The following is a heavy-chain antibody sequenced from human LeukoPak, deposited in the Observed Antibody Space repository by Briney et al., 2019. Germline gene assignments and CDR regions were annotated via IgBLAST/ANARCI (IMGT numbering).Heavy chain of an antibody. J-gene: IGHJ6*02. D-gene: IGHD5-18*01. CDR2: INSDGSIT. Sequence: GGSLRLSCAASGFTFTTYRMHWVRQAPGQGLVWVSHINSDGSITSYADSVKGRFTISRDNAKNTLYLQMNSLRAEDTAVYYCARDAVDTANAVWGQGTTVTVSS. CDR1: GFTFTTYR. V-gene: IGHV3-74*01. CDR3: ARDAVDTANAV.